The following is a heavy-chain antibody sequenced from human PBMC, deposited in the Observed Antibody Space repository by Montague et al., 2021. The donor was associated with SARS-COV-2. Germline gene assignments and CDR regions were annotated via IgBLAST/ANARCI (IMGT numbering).Heavy chain of an antibody. CDR3: ATRTRYPQNDFGF. V-gene: IGHV4-39*01. D-gene: IGHD2-15*01. CDR1: GESIRNSDYT. CDR2: IYNGGTT. J-gene: IGHJ4*02. Sequence: SETLSLTCTVNGESIRNSDYTWGRVRQPPGKGLEWIGNIYNGGTTFYNPSLKSRVTIFVDTSKNQFSLKLSSVTAADTAVYYCATRTRYPQNDFGFWGQGTLVTVSS.